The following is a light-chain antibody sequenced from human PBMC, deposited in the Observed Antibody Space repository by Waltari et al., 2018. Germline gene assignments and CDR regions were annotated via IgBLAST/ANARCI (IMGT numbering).Light chain of an antibody. V-gene: IGLV3-19*01. CDR3: ASRDTSGNDPQVV. CDR1: SLRNYY. CDR2: GVH. Sequence: SSELTQDPAVSVALGQTVRITCQGGSLRNYYASRYQLQPGPAPVMVLYGVHNRPSGIPDRFSGSISGNTATMTITGAQAEDEAEYYCASRDTSGNDPQVVFGGGTKLTVL. J-gene: IGLJ2*01.